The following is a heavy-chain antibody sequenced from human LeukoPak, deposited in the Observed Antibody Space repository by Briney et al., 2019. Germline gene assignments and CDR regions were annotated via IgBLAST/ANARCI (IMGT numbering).Heavy chain of an antibody. CDR2: INTDGSST. V-gene: IGHV3-74*01. D-gene: IGHD3-22*01. Sequence: PGGSLRLSCAASGFTFSSYWMHWVRQAPGKGLVWVSLINTDGSSTNYADSVKGRFTISRDNVKNTLYLQMNSLRAEDTAVYYCARGCYYERSGYCPFDYWGPGTLVTVSS. J-gene: IGHJ4*02. CDR1: GFTFSSYW. CDR3: ARGCYYERSGYCPFDY.